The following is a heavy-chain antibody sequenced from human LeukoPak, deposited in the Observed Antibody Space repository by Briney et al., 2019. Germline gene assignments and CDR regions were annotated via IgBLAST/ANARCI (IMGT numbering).Heavy chain of an antibody. CDR3: ARHTEYSSGWPNDY. D-gene: IGHD6-19*01. CDR2: IKQDGSEK. Sequence: PGGSLRLSCAASGFTFSSYWMSWVRQAPGKGLEWVANIKQDGSEKYYVDSVKGRFTISRDNAKNSLYLQMNSLRAEDTAVYYCARHTEYSSGWPNDYWGQGTLVTVSS. V-gene: IGHV3-7*01. CDR1: GFTFSSYW. J-gene: IGHJ4*02.